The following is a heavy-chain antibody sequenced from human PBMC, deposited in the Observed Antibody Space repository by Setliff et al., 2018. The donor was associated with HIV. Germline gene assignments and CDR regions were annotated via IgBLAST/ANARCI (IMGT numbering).Heavy chain of an antibody. J-gene: IGHJ6*01. CDR3: ARGPSGRAPAPARAPHYYGLDL. Sequence: SETLSLTCTVSGGSIGSGSYYWTWIRQPAGKGLEWIGRIYTSGNINYNPSLKSRVTISVDTSKNQFSLRLISVTAADTAVYYCARGPSGRAPAPARAPHYYGLDLWGPGTTVTVSS. CDR2: IYTSGNI. V-gene: IGHV4-61*02. D-gene: IGHD2-2*01. CDR1: GGSIGSGSYY.